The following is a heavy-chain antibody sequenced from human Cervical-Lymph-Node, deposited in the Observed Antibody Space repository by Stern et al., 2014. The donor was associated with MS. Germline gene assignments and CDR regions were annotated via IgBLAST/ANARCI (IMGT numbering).Heavy chain of an antibody. Sequence: VQLVESGAEVKKPRSSVKVSCQASGGTFNVYAINWLRQAPGQGLEWMGGIIPIIGIANYAQKFQGRVTITADESTRTSSMQLSSLTSNDTGVYYCARDGRHTNNYGLDVWGQGTTVTVSS. J-gene: IGHJ6*02. CDR3: ARDGRHTNNYGLDV. V-gene: IGHV1-69*01. CDR1: GGTFNVYA. CDR2: IIPIIGIA.